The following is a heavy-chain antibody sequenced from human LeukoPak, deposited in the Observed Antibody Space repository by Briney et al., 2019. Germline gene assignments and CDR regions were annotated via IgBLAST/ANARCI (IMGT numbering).Heavy chain of an antibody. J-gene: IGHJ3*02. V-gene: IGHV3-15*07. Sequence: GGSLRLSCAASGFTFSNAWMNWVRQAPGKGLEWVGRIKSKTDGGTTDYAAPVKGRFTISRDNSKNTLYLQMNSLRAEDTAVYYCASSYSSGWYGIFYAFDIWGQGTMVTVSS. CDR3: ASSYSSGWYGIFYAFDI. CDR1: GFTFSNAW. D-gene: IGHD6-19*01. CDR2: IKSKTDGGTT.